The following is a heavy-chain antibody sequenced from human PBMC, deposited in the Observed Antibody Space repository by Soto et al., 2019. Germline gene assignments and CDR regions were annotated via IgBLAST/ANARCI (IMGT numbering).Heavy chain of an antibody. V-gene: IGHV4-4*07. D-gene: IGHD3-9*01. J-gene: IGHJ5*02. CDR3: AINHYSDSNHWFHP. CDR2: IYTTGSA. CDR1: GVSIKTFY. Sequence: SETLRHTCAVSGVSIKTFYWSWIRKPAWKGLEWIGRIYTTGSANHNPSLKSRVTMSVDKSKNNVSLKLTSLTAADAGVYYRAINHYSDSNHWFHPWGQGILVTVS.